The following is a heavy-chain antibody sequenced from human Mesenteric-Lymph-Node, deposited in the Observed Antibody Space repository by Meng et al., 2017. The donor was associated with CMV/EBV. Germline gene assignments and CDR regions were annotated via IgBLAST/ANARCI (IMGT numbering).Heavy chain of an antibody. CDR2: ISPSGGSP. Sequence: ASVKVSCKASGYTFTSYYIHWVRQAPGQGLEWMGLISPSGGSPNYAQRFRGRVTMTSDTSTSTVYMELNSLRSDDTAVYFCARDGEGITGTFDYWGQGTLVTVSS. J-gene: IGHJ4*02. CDR1: GYTFTSYY. D-gene: IGHD3-10*01. V-gene: IGHV1-46*01. CDR3: ARDGEGITGTFDY.